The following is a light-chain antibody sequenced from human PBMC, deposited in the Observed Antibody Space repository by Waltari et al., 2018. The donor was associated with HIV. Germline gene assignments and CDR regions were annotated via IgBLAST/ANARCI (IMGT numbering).Light chain of an antibody. CDR1: QSVLYRSNNKNY. CDR2: WAS. V-gene: IGKV4-1*01. Sequence: DTVMTQSPDSLAGSLGERATINCKSSQSVLYRSNNKNYLAWYQQKPGQPPKLLIYWASTRESGVPDRFSGSGSGTDFTLPISSLQAEDVAVYYCQQYYGGPYTFGQWTKLEIK. J-gene: IGKJ2*01. CDR3: QQYYGGPYT.